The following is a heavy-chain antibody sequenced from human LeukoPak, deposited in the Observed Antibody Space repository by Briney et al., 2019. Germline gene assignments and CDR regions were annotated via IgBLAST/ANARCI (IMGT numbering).Heavy chain of an antibody. D-gene: IGHD3-3*01. CDR2: IYHSGST. V-gene: IGHV4-30-2*01. Sequence: PSQTLSLTCAVSGGSISSGGYSWSWIRQPPGKGLEWIGYIYHSGSTYYNPSLKSRVTISVDRSKNQFSLKLSSVTAADTAVYYCARGGRYDFRSGQDDAFDIWGQGTMVTVSS. CDR1: GGSISSGGYS. J-gene: IGHJ3*02. CDR3: ARGGRYDFRSGQDDAFDI.